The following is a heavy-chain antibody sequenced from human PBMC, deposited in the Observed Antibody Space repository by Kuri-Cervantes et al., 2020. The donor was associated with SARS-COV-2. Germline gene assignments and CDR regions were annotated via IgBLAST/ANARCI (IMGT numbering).Heavy chain of an antibody. CDR2: INPNSGGT. CDR1: GYTFSSYG. D-gene: IGHD6-6*01. V-gene: IGHV1-2*02. J-gene: IGHJ4*02. CDR3: ARGGIAARLVFDY. Sequence: ASVKVSCKASGYTFSSYGISWVRQAPGQGLEWMGWINPNSGGTNYAQKFQGRVTMTRDTSISTAYMGLSRLRSDDTAVYYCARGGIAARLVFDYWGQGTLVTVSS.